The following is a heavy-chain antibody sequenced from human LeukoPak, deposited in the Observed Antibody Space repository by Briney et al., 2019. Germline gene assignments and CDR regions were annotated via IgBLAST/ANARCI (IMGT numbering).Heavy chain of an antibody. CDR2: INHSGST. Sequence: SETLSLTCAVYGGSFSGYYWSWIRQPPGKGLEWIGEINHSGSTNYNPSLKSRVTISVDTSKNQFSLKLSSVTAADTAVYYCARGRYCSSTSCYRSWFDPWGQGTLVTVSS. J-gene: IGHJ5*02. D-gene: IGHD2-2*02. CDR1: GGSFSGYY. V-gene: IGHV4-34*01. CDR3: ARGRYCSSTSCYRSWFDP.